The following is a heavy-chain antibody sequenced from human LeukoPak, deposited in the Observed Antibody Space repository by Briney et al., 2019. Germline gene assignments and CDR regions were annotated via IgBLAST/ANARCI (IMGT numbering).Heavy chain of an antibody. J-gene: IGHJ4*02. CDR1: GDSFIGYF. CDR3: ARTSGFFDSSGFYQQNPYYFQY. Sequence: PSETLSLTCAASGDSFIGYFWTWIRQAPGKGLEWIGDINHSGRTNYNPSLQRRVSISVDMSKNQFSLNVTSVTGADTAVYYCARTSGFFDSSGFYQQNPYYFQYWGQGVLVTVSS. CDR2: INHSGRT. D-gene: IGHD3-22*01. V-gene: IGHV4-34*01.